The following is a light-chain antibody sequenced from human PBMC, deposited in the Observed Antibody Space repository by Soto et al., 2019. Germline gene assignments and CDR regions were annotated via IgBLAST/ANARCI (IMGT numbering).Light chain of an antibody. V-gene: IGKV3-11*01. J-gene: IGKJ1*01. CDR1: QSVSSY. Sequence: EIVLKESPATLSLSPGERATLSCRAGQSVSSYLAWYQQKPGQAPRLLIYDASNRATGIPARFSGSGSGTDFTLTISSLEPEDFAVYYCQQRSNLPWTFCQVTMV. CDR3: QQRSNLPWT. CDR2: DAS.